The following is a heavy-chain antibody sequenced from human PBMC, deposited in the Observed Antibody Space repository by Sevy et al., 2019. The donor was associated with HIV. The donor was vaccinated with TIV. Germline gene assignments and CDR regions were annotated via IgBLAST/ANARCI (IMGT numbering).Heavy chain of an antibody. Sequence: ASVKVSCKASGYTFTSYGISWVRQAPGQGLEWMGWISAYNGNTNYAQKLQGRVTMTTDTSTSTAYMELRSLRSDDTAVYYCARAYYGSGSYYNLLDCWGQRTLVTVSS. CDR2: ISAYNGNT. CDR1: GYTFTSYG. J-gene: IGHJ4*02. D-gene: IGHD3-10*01. CDR3: ARAYYGSGSYYNLLDC. V-gene: IGHV1-18*01.